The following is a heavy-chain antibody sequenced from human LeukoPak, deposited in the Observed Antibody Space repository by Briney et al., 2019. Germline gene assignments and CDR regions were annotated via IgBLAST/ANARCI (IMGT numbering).Heavy chain of an antibody. V-gene: IGHV4-31*03. CDR2: IYYSGST. CDR1: GGSISSGGYY. J-gene: IGHJ5*02. Sequence: PSETLSLTCTVSGGSISSGGYYWSWIRQHPGKGLEWIGYIYYSGSTYYNPSLKSRVTISVDRSKNQFSLKLSSVTAADTAVYYCARWVPYGSGSYYPSYNWFDPWGQGTLVTVSS. D-gene: IGHD3-10*01. CDR3: ARWVPYGSGSYYPSYNWFDP.